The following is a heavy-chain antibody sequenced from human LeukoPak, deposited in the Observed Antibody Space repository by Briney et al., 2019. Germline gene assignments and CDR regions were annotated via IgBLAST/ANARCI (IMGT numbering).Heavy chain of an antibody. D-gene: IGHD3-22*01. V-gene: IGHV3-30*04. CDR2: ISYDGSNK. CDR3: TTGITVIVEVKDY. CDR1: GFTFSSYA. Sequence: GGSLRLSCAASGFTFSSYAMHWVRQAPGKGLEWVAVISYDGSNKYYADSVKGRFTISRDNSKNTLYLQMNSLKTEDTAVYYCTTGITVIVEVKDYWGQGTLVTVSS. J-gene: IGHJ4*02.